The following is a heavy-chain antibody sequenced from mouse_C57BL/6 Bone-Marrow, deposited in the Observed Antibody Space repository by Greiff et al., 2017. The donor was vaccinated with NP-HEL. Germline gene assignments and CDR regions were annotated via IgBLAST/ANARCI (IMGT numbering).Heavy chain of an antibody. D-gene: IGHD1-1*01. Sequence: QVQLKHPGAELVKPGASVKMSCKASGYTFTSYWITWVNQRPGQGLEWIGDIYPGSGSTNYNEKFKSKATLTVDTSSSTAYMQLSSLTSEDSAVYYCARRLYYYGSSKDYFDYWGQGTTLTVSS. J-gene: IGHJ2*01. CDR2: IYPGSGST. V-gene: IGHV1-55*01. CDR3: ARRLYYYGSSKDYFDY. CDR1: GYTFTSYW.